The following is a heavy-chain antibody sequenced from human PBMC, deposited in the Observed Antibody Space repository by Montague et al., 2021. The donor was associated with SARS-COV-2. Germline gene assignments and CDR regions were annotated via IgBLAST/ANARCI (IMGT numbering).Heavy chain of an antibody. J-gene: IGHJ5*02. V-gene: IGHV4-34*01. D-gene: IGHD6-13*01. CDR2: INHSGST. Sequence: SETLPLTCAVYGGSFSGYYWSWIRQPPGKGLEWIGEINHSGSTNYNPSLKSRVTISVDTSKNQFSLKLSSVTAADTAVYYCARGRVGSSWYRERNNWFDPWGQGTLVTVSS. CDR1: GGSFSGYY. CDR3: ARGRVGSSWYRERNNWFDP.